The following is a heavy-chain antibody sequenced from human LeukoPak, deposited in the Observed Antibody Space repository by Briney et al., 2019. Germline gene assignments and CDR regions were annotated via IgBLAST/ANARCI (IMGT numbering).Heavy chain of an antibody. V-gene: IGHV1-8*01. Sequence: ASVKVSCKTSGYTFTGYDINWVRQTAGQGFEWMGWMHPNSGDTGYAHNLQGRITITRDSSTATVFMELSSLRSEDTAMYYCARGRLNGNVDFWGQGTLVTVSS. CDR1: GYTFTGYD. CDR2: MHPNSGDT. D-gene: IGHD1-20*01. CDR3: ARGRLNGNVDF. J-gene: IGHJ4*02.